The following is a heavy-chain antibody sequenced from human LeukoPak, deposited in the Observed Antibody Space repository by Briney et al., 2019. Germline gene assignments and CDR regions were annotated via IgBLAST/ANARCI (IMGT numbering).Heavy chain of an antibody. D-gene: IGHD3-16*01. CDR1: GGSISSYY. Sequence: SETLSLTCTVSGGSISSYYWSWIRQPPGKGLEWIGYIYYSGSTNYNPSLKSRVTISVDRSNNQFSLNLSSVTAADTAVYYCARFSPRALGNYFDYWGQGTLVTVSS. J-gene: IGHJ4*02. CDR3: ARFSPRALGNYFDY. V-gene: IGHV4-59*12. CDR2: IYYSGST.